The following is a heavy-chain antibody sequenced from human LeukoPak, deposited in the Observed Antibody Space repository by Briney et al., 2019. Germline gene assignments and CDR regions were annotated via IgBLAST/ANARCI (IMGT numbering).Heavy chain of an antibody. Sequence: ASVKVSCKASGYTFTSYGISWVRQAPGQGLEWMGWINTYNGNTNYAQNLQGRVTMTTDTSTSTAYMDLRRLLSAEPTVYSCARDPSLIVGATISFFDYWGQGTPVTVSS. CDR3: ARDPSLIVGATISFFDY. J-gene: IGHJ4*02. CDR1: GYTFTSYG. D-gene: IGHD1-26*01. CDR2: INTYNGNT. V-gene: IGHV1-18*01.